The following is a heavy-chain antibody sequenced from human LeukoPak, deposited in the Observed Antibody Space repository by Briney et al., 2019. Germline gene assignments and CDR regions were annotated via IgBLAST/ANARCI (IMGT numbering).Heavy chain of an antibody. CDR1: GFTFSTYG. J-gene: IGHJ5*02. Sequence: GGSLRLSCAASGFTFSTYGMHWVRQAPGKGLEWVAFIPYDGNNQYYADSVKGRFTISRDNAKNSLYLQMNSLRAEDTAVYYCARSSSSGGNWFDPWGQGTLVTVSS. CDR2: IPYDGNNQ. CDR3: ARSSSSGGNWFDP. D-gene: IGHD6-6*01. V-gene: IGHV3-30*03.